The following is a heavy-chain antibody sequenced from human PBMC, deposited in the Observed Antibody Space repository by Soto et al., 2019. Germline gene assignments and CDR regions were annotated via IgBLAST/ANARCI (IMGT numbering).Heavy chain of an antibody. J-gene: IGHJ6*02. V-gene: IGHV3-23*01. Sequence: GGSLRLSCAASGFTFDTYAMTWVRQAPGKGLEWVSLISESGDGTYYADSVKGRFTISRDNSQRTPNLQMNSLRAEDTAVYYCAKNGDFWSWGMDVWGQGTTVTASS. CDR3: AKNGDFWSWGMDV. D-gene: IGHD3-3*01. CDR1: GFTFDTYA. CDR2: ISESGDGT.